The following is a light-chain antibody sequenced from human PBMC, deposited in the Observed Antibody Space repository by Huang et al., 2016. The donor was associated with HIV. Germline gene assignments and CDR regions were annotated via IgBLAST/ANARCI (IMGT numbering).Light chain of an antibody. CDR2: GAS. V-gene: IGKV3-20*01. CDR3: QQYGNSLLT. J-gene: IGKJ4*01. CDR1: QSVSSPY. Sequence: EIMLTQSPGTLSLSPGERATLSCRASQSVSSPYLAWYQQKPGQAPRLLISGASTRATGIPDRFSGSGSGTDFTLTISRLEPEDFAVYYCQQYGNSLLTFGGGTKVEI.